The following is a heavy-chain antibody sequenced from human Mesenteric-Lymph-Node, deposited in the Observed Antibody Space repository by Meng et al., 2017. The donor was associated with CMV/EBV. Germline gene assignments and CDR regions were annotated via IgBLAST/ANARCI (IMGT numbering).Heavy chain of an antibody. CDR3: ATSGGYSFDY. V-gene: IGHV4-31*03. Sequence: LPVTVSGCSISSGGYYCSWIRQHPGKGLEWIGYIYYSGSTYYNPSLKSRVTISVDTSKNQFSLKLSSVTAADTAVYYCATSGGYSFDYWGQGTLVTVSS. CDR2: IYYSGST. J-gene: IGHJ4*02. CDR1: GCSISSGGYY. D-gene: IGHD5-18*01.